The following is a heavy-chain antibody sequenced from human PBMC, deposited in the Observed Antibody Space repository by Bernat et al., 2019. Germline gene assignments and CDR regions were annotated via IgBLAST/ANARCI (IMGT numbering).Heavy chain of an antibody. CDR2: IDWDDDK. CDR1: GFSLSTSGMC. D-gene: IGHD2-2*01. CDR3: ARIAVPAAGYYYYGMDV. Sequence: QVTLRESGPALVKPTQTLTLTCTFSGFSLSTSGMCVSWIRQPPGKALEWLARIDWDDDKYYSTSLKTRLTISKDTSKNQVVLTMTNMDPVDTATYYCARIAVPAAGYYYYGMDVWGQGTTVTVSS. J-gene: IGHJ6*02. V-gene: IGHV2-70*15.